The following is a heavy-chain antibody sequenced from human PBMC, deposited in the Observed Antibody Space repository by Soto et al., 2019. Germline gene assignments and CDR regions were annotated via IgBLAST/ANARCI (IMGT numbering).Heavy chain of an antibody. CDR1: GFTFSNYA. V-gene: IGHV3-30-3*01. Sequence: LRLSCAASGFTFSNYAMHWVRQAPGKGLEWVAVISYDGSDKYNANSVKGRFTISRDNSKNTLYLQMNSLRAEDTAVYYCARDTGPNGYNYYYFGMDVWGQGTTVTVSS. CDR3: ARDTGPNGYNYYYFGMDV. CDR2: ISYDGSDK. J-gene: IGHJ6*02. D-gene: IGHD5-18*01.